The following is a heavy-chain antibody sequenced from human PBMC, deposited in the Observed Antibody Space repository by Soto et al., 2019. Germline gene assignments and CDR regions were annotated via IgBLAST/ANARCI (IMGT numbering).Heavy chain of an antibody. V-gene: IGHV4-4*07. CDR2: IYTSGST. CDR3: ASRSIAARRYGMDV. Sequence: XGTLALTCTVSGGSIRSYYWSGIRQPSGKGLEWIGRIYTSGSTNYNPSLKSRVTMSVDTSKNQFSLKLSSVTAADTAVYYCASRSIAARRYGMDVWGQGTTVTVSS. J-gene: IGHJ6*02. CDR1: GGSIRSYY. D-gene: IGHD6-6*01.